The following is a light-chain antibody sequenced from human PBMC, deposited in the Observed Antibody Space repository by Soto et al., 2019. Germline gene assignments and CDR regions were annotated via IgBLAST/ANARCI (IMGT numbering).Light chain of an antibody. J-gene: IGLJ2*01. Sequence: QPVLTQPPSVSGAPGQRVTISCTGSSSNIGAGYDVHWYQQLPGTAPKLLIYGNSNRHSGVPDRFSGSKSGTSASLAITGLQAEDEADYYCQSYDSSLSGVVFGGGTKLTVL. V-gene: IGLV1-40*01. CDR1: SSNIGAGYD. CDR3: QSYDSSLSGVV. CDR2: GNS.